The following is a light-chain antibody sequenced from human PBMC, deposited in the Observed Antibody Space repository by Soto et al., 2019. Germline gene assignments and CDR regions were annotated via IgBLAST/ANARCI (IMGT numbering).Light chain of an antibody. V-gene: IGLV2-23*02. CDR1: NTDPATDDL. CDR3: GTRL. J-gene: IGLJ2*01. CDR2: EVA. Sequence: QSALTQPASVSGPPGQSVTISCTGTNTDPATDDLVSWYHQHPGKAPQLLICEVAKRSSGVFAGFAGSQAGDAGFLTVSGIQAADEAYYSCGTRLVGGGTKLTVL.